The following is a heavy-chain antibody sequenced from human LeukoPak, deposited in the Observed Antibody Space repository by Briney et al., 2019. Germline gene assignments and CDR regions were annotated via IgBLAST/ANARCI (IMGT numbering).Heavy chain of an antibody. D-gene: IGHD5-12*01. J-gene: IGHJ5*02. V-gene: IGHV4-34*01. CDR2: INHSGST. CDR3: ARFSSLHTITKSAQGWLDP. Sequence: PSETLSLTCAVYGGSFSGYYWSWIRQPPGKGLEWIGEINHSGSTNYNPSLKSRVTISVDTSKNQFSLKLSSVTAADTAVYYCARFSSLHTITKSAQGWLDPWGQGTLVSVSS. CDR1: GGSFSGYY.